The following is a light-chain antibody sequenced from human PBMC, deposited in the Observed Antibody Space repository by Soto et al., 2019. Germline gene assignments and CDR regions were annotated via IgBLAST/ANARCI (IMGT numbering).Light chain of an antibody. CDR2: GAS. Sequence: IVMTQSPVTMSVSPGERATLSCRASQSISTNLAWYQQKPGQAPRLLIYGASTRATGIPARFSGGGSGTEFTLTISSLQSEDFAVYYCHQFGSSPLAFTFGQGTKLEI. CDR1: QSISTN. V-gene: IGKV3-15*01. J-gene: IGKJ2*01. CDR3: HQFGSSPLAFT.